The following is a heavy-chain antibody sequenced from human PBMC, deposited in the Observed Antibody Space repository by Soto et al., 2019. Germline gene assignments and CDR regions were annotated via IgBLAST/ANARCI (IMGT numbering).Heavy chain of an antibody. D-gene: IGHD2-15*01. CDR2: IYWDDDK. CDR3: AHKGGRGAGMDV. Sequence: QITLKESDPTLMKPTQTLTLTCTFSGFSVSTSGVGVAWIRQPPGKALEWLALIYWDDDKRYSPFLQSRVTITKDTSKNQVVLTMTNMDTVDTATYYCAHKGGRGAGMDVWGQGTTVTVSS. V-gene: IGHV2-5*02. CDR1: GFSVSTSGVG. J-gene: IGHJ6*02.